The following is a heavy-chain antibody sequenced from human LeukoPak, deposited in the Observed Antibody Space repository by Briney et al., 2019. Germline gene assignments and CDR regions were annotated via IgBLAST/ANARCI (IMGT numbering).Heavy chain of an antibody. J-gene: IGHJ6*03. CDR1: GGSISSSSYY. V-gene: IGHV4-39*01. D-gene: IGHD2-2*01. CDR2: IYYSGST. CDR3: ARTVRYCSSTSCYHYYYYYMDV. Sequence: SETLSLTCTVSGGSISSSSYYWGWIRQPPGKGLEWIGSIYYSGSTYYNPSLKSRVTISVDTSKNQFSLKLSSVTAADTAVYYCARTVRYCSSTSCYHYYYYYMDVWGKGTTVTISS.